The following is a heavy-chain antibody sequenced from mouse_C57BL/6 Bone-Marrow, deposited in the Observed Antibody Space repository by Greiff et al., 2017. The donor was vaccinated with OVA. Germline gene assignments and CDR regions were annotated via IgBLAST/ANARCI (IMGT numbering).Heavy chain of an antibody. CDR1: GYTFTSYV. D-gene: IGHD1-1*01. Sequence: EVQLVESGPELVKPGASVKMSCKASGYTFTSYVMHWVKQKPGQGLEWIGYINPYNDGTKYNEKFKGKATLTSDKSSSPAYMELSSLTSEDTAVYYCARVYYYGSSYRAMDYWGQGTSVTVSS. V-gene: IGHV1-14*01. J-gene: IGHJ4*01. CDR3: ARVYYYGSSYRAMDY. CDR2: INPYNDGT.